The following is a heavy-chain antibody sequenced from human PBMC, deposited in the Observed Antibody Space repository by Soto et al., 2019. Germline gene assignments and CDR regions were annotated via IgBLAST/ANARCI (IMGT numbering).Heavy chain of an antibody. V-gene: IGHV2-5*01. CDR2: IYWNDDK. CDR3: AHSMRTAVAGTYYYGMDV. D-gene: IGHD6-19*01. J-gene: IGHJ6*02. CDR1: GFSLSTSGVG. Sequence: SGPTLVKPTQTLTLTCTFSGFSLSTSGVGVGWIRQPPGKALEWLALIYWNDDKRYSPSLKSRLTITKDTSKNQVVLKMTNMDPVDTATYYCAHSMRTAVAGTYYYGMDVWGQRTTVTVSS.